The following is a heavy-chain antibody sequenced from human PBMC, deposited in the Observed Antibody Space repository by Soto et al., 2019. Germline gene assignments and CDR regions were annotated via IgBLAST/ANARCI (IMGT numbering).Heavy chain of an antibody. Sequence: PSVTLPLTCTASGGCISSGDYYWSWIRQPPGKGLERIGYIYYSGSTYYNRSCKSRGTISVDTSTNQFSLKLSSVTAADTAAYSWAGSCYVRVYGLEVLDPETTLTVSS. CDR2: IYYSGST. V-gene: IGHV4-30-4*02. D-gene: IGHD2-15*01. J-gene: IGHJ6*02. CDR3: AGSCYVRVYGLEV. CDR1: GGCISSGDYY.